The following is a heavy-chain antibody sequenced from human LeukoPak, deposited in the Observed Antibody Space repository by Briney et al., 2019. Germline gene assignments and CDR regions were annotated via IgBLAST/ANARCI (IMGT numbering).Heavy chain of an antibody. J-gene: IGHJ3*02. V-gene: IGHV4-38-2*01. Sequence: PSETLSLTCVVSGYSISSGYHWGWIRQPPGEGLEWIGSVYRSGSTYYNPSLKSRVTISVDTSKNQISLKVRSVTAADTAVYYCARGPDRAEAFDIWGQGTMVTVSS. CDR3: ARGPDRAEAFDI. CDR2: VYRSGST. D-gene: IGHD3-10*01. CDR1: GYSISSGYH.